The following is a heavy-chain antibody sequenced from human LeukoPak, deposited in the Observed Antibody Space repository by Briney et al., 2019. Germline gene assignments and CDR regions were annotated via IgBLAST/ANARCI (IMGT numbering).Heavy chain of an antibody. D-gene: IGHD3-16*01. J-gene: IGHJ5*02. CDR2: ISGSGDRT. CDR1: GFTFSTYG. V-gene: IGHV3-23*01. CDR3: ARVFRGAFWGVKPNWFDP. Sequence: PGGTLRLSCAASGFTFSTYGMSWVRQAPGKGLEWVSGISGSGDRTYYADSVKGRFTISRDNSKNTLYLQMNSLRAEDTAVYYCARVFRGAFWGVKPNWFDPWGQGTLVTVSS.